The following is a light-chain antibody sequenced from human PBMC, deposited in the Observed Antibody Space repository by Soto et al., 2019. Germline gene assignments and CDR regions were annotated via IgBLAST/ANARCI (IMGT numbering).Light chain of an antibody. Sequence: DIQMTQSPSSVSASVGDRVTITCRASQGVDTYSAWYQLKPGKAPKLLIYAASNLQDEVPSRFSGSGSETHFTLTISSLQPEDFATYYCQQAKGFPLTFGGGTKVE. V-gene: IGKV1-12*01. CDR3: QQAKGFPLT. J-gene: IGKJ4*01. CDR2: AAS. CDR1: QGVDTY.